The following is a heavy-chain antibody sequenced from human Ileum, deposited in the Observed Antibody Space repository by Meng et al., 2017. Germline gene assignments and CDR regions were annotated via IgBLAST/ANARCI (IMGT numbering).Heavy chain of an antibody. V-gene: IGHV4-59*08. CDR2: VYDGEAP. CDR1: GDSLIAYN. CDR3: ARQTATYPSNWFDP. D-gene: IGHD2-21*02. J-gene: IGHJ5*02. Sequence: QVLLQESGPGLVKPSETLFLTCSVSGDSLIAYNWNWFRQAPGKGLEWLGYVYDGEAPNYNPSLQSRLTISMDKSANQFSLRLNSVTAADTAVYYCARQTATYPSNWFDPWGQGILVTVSS.